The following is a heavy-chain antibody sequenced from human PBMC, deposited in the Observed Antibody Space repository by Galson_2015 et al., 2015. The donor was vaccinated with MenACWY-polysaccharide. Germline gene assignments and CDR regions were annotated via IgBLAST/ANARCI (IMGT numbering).Heavy chain of an antibody. J-gene: IGHJ3*02. Sequence: LRLSCAASGFTFSNYGLHWVRQAPGKGLEWMAVIWYDESDEYYADSVKGRFTISRDNSKNALYLQMNSLRAEDTAVYYCARADRNDGGRALDIWGQGTMVTVSS. CDR1: GFTFSNYG. CDR3: ARADRNDGGRALDI. D-gene: IGHD1-1*01. V-gene: IGHV3-33*01. CDR2: IWYDESDE.